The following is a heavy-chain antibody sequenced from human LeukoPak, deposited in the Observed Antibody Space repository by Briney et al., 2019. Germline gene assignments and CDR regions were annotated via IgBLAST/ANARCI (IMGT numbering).Heavy chain of an antibody. CDR1: GYSFSTYW. CDR2: IYPGGSET. Sequence: GESLNISWQGLGYSFSTYWNAWVRQRPGKGLEWMGIIYPGGSETRYDPSFQGQVTISADTSTSTAYLQWSSLRASDTAMYYCARASRDGYNQNFDHWGQGTQVTVSS. J-gene: IGHJ4*02. CDR3: ARASRDGYNQNFDH. V-gene: IGHV5-51*01. D-gene: IGHD5-24*01.